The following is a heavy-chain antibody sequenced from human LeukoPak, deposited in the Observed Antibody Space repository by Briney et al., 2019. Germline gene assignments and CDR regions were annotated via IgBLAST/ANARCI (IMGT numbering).Heavy chain of an antibody. CDR2: INPNNGDT. Sequence: ASLKVSCKASGYIFTGYYMHWVRQAPGQGLEWMGRINPNNGDTNSAQKFQGRITMTRDTSISTAYMELSRLRSDDTAMYYCARDDYVWGSYRSGDYWGQGTLVTVSS. CDR3: ARDDYVWGSYRSGDY. J-gene: IGHJ4*02. D-gene: IGHD3-16*02. V-gene: IGHV1-2*06. CDR1: GYIFTGYY.